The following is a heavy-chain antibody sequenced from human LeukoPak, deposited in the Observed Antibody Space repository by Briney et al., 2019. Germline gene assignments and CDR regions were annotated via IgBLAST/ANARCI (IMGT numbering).Heavy chain of an antibody. CDR1: GYTFTGYY. Sequence: ASVKVSCKASGYTFTGYYMHWVRXXXXXXXXXXXXINPNSGATNYXXKFQGRVTMTXDTSISTAYMELSRLRSDDTAVYYCARDRGYYDSSGYLAYWGQGTLVTVSS. CDR3: ARDRGYYDSSGYLAY. J-gene: IGHJ4*02. D-gene: IGHD3-22*01. CDR2: INPNSGAT. V-gene: IGHV1-2*02.